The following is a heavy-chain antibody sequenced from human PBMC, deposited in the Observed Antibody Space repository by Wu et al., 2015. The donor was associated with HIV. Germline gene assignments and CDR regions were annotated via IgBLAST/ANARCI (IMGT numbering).Heavy chain of an antibody. D-gene: IGHD4-17*01. CDR2: IIPMFGKP. CDR1: GGTFNSYT. CDR3: VRGTETDTVGYYYYTLDV. J-gene: IGHJ6*02. Sequence: QVQLVQSGAEVKKPGSSVKVSCKPSGGTFNSYTITWVRQAPGQGFEWMGRIIPMFGKPRYAQRFQDRVTITADESTSAAYMELSRLRSEDTAAYYCVRGTETDTVGYYYYTLDVWGHGTTVTVPS. V-gene: IGHV1-69*13.